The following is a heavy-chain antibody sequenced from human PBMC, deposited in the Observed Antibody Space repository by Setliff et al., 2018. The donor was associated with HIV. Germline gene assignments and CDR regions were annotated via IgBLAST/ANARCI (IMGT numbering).Heavy chain of an antibody. CDR3: TRVGTYGVGGWFDP. D-gene: IGHD3-16*01. CDR1: GGSISSSTYY. V-gene: IGHV4-39*07. CDR2: IYYSGST. Sequence: LSLTCTVSGGSISSSTYYWGWIRQPPGKGLEWIGSIYYSGSTYYNPSLKSRVTISVDTSKNQFSRQLSSVTAADTAMYYCTRVGTYGVGGWFDPWGQGSLFTVSS. J-gene: IGHJ5*02.